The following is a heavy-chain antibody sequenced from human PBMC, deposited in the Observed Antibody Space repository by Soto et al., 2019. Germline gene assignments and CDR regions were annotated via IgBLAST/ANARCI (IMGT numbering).Heavy chain of an antibody. CDR1: GFTFSSYS. Sequence: PGGSLRLSCAASGFTFSSYSMSWIRQAPGKGLEWVSAISGSGGSTYYADSVKGRFTISRDNSKNTLYLQMNSLRAEDTAVYYCAKDLYQDYGDYFGFDYWGQGTLVTVSS. CDR3: AKDLYQDYGDYFGFDY. CDR2: ISGSGGST. D-gene: IGHD4-17*01. J-gene: IGHJ4*02. V-gene: IGHV3-23*01.